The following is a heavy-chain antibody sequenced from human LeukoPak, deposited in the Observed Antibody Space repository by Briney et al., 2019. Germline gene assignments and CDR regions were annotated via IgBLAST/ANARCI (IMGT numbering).Heavy chain of an antibody. J-gene: IGHJ4*02. CDR1: GGTFSSYA. V-gene: IGHV1-69*01. Sequence: SVTVSCKASGGTFSSYAISWVRQAPGQGLEWMGGIIPIFGTANYAQKFQGRVTITADESTSTAYMELSSLRSEDTAVYYCARGLAVAPGYFDYWGQGTLVTVSS. D-gene: IGHD6-19*01. CDR2: IIPIFGTA. CDR3: ARGLAVAPGYFDY.